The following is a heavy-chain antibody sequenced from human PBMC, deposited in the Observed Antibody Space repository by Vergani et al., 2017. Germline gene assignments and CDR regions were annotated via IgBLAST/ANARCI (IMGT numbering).Heavy chain of an antibody. CDR1: GGTFSSYA. CDR3: ARGRGSQLGTIVGPFDY. D-gene: IGHD2-21*01. Sequence: QVQLVQSGAEVKKPGSSVKVSCKASGGTFSSYAISWVRQAPGQGLEWMGGIIPIFGTANYAQKFQGRVTITADESTRTAYMELSSLRSEDTAVYYCARGRGSQLGTIVGPFDYWGQGTLVTVSS. CDR2: IIPIFGTA. J-gene: IGHJ4*02. V-gene: IGHV1-69*01.